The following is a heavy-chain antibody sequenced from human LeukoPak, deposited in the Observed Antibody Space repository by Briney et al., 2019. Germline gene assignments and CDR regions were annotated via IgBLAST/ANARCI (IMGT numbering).Heavy chain of an antibody. CDR2: ISSSSSII. V-gene: IGHV3-48*01. J-gene: IGHJ4*02. CDR3: ARGPLEGATCFDY. CDR1: GFTFSGYS. Sequence: RGSLRLSCAASGFTFSGYSMNWVRQAPGKGLEWVSYISSSSSIIYYADSVKGRFNISRYNAKNSLYLQMNSLRAEDTAVYYCARGPLEGATCFDYWGQGTLVTVSS. D-gene: IGHD1-26*01.